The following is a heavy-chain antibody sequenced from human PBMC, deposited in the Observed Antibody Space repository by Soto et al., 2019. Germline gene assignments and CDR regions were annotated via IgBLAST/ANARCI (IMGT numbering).Heavy chain of an antibody. CDR2: ISGSGGNT. Sequence: EVQVLESGGGLVQPGGSLRLSCAASGFSFGTYAMTWVRQAPVKGLEWVSSISGSGGNTYYADSVKGRFTISRDNSKATLYLQISSLIAEDTAVYYCAKDGYYDRSGFFYTFDYWGQGTLVTVSS. CDR3: AKDGYYDRSGFFYTFDY. D-gene: IGHD3-22*01. V-gene: IGHV3-23*01. CDR1: GFSFGTYA. J-gene: IGHJ4*02.